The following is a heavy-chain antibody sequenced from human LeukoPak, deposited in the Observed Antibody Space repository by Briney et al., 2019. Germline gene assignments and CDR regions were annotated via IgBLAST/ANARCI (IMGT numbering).Heavy chain of an antibody. J-gene: IGHJ4*02. CDR3: VRGSGNYYLDY. CDR2: ISSDGGST. D-gene: IGHD1-26*01. V-gene: IGHV3-64D*06. CDR1: GFTFSSYA. Sequence: GGSLRLSCSASGFTFSSYAMHWVRQAQENGLEFVSPISSDGGSTYYVDSVKGRFTISRDNSKNTLYLQMSSLRAEDTAVYYCVRGSGNYYLDYWGQGTLVTVSS.